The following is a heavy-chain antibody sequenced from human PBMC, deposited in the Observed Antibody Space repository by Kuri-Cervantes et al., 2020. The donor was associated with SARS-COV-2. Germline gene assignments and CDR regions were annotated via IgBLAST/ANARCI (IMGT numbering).Heavy chain of an antibody. CDR2: IKQDGSEK. J-gene: IGHJ4*02. CDR1: GFTFSSYW. V-gene: IGHV3-7*01. Sequence: ETLSLTCAASGFTFSSYWMSWVRQAPGKGLEWVANIKQDGSEKYYVDSVKGRFTISRDNSKNTLYLQMNSLRAEDTAVYYCAKERGEGSYWGQGTLVTVSS. CDR3: AKERGEGSY. D-gene: IGHD3-10*01.